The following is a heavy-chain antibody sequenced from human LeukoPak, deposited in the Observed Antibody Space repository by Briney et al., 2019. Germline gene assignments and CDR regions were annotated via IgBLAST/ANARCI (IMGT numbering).Heavy chain of an antibody. V-gene: IGHV3-23*01. Sequence: GGSLRLSCAASGFIFSNYGMTWVRQAPGKGLEWVSAISGSGGSTYYADSVKGRFTISRDNSKNTLYLQMNSLRAEDTAVYYCAKVLGELLYHWGQGTLVTVSS. D-gene: IGHD3-10*01. J-gene: IGHJ4*02. CDR3: AKVLGELLYH. CDR1: GFIFSNYG. CDR2: ISGSGGST.